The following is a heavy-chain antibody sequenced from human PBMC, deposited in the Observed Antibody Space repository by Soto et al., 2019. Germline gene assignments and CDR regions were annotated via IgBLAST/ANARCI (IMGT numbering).Heavy chain of an antibody. CDR1: GGSISSYY. V-gene: IGHV4-59*01. CDR2: IYDDGSA. Sequence: SETLSLTCTVSGGSISSYYWSWIRQPPGKGLEWLAYIYDDGSANYNPSLKSRATISLDMSKNQFSLKLTSVTAADTAVYYCARDKYCSGGSCRKNWFDPWGQGTLVTVSS. CDR3: ARDKYCSGGSCRKNWFDP. J-gene: IGHJ5*02. D-gene: IGHD2-15*01.